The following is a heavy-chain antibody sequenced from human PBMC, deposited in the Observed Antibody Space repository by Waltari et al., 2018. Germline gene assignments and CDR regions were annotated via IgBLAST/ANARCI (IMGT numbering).Heavy chain of an antibody. D-gene: IGHD6-19*01. CDR1: GFTFDDYA. Sequence: EVQLVESGGGLVQPGRSLRLSCSASGFTFDDYAIHWVRETRGKGLGWGSGSRWNSVTIADEESVKGGLTISRDNAKNSLYLQMNSLRTEDTALYYCVKDINMGGQWLALRGDSWGQGTLVTVSS. CDR3: VKDINMGGQWLALRGDS. J-gene: IGHJ4*02. CDR2: SRWNSVTI. V-gene: IGHV3-9*01.